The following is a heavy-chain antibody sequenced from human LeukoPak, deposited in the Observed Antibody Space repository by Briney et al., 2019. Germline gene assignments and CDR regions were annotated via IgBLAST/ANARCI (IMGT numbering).Heavy chain of an antibody. D-gene: IGHD2-21*01. CDR2: IWYDGSNK. J-gene: IGHJ5*02. CDR3: ARGRYYSHH. CDR1: GFTFSSYG. Sequence: GRALRLSCAASGFTFSSYGMPWVRQAPGKGLEWVAVIWYDGSNKYYADSVKGRFTISRDNSKNTLYLQMNSLRAEDTAVYYCARGRYYSHHWGQGTLVTVSS. V-gene: IGHV3-33*01.